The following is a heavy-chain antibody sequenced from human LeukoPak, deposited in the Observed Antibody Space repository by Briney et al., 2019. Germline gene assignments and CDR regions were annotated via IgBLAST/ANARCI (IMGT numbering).Heavy chain of an antibody. Sequence: PSETLSLTCTVSGGSISSHYWSWIRQPPGKGLEWIGYIYYSGSTNYIPSLKSRVTISVDTSKNQFSLKLSSVTAADTAVYYCARENGDYGGQVDHWGQGTLVTVSS. J-gene: IGHJ4*02. CDR2: IYYSGST. CDR1: GGSISSHY. CDR3: ARENGDYGGQVDH. D-gene: IGHD4-17*01. V-gene: IGHV4-59*11.